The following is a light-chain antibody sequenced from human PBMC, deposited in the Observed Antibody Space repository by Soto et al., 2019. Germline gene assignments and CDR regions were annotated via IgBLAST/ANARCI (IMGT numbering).Light chain of an antibody. CDR2: GNS. CDR3: QSYDSSLSAPVV. J-gene: IGLJ2*01. V-gene: IGLV1-40*01. CDR1: SSNIGAGYD. Sequence: QSVLTQPPSVSGAPGQRVTISCTGSSSNIGAGYDVHWYQQLPGTAPKLLIYGNSNRPSGVPDRCSGSKSGTSASLAITGLQAEGEADYYCQSYDSSLSAPVVFGGGTKLTVL.